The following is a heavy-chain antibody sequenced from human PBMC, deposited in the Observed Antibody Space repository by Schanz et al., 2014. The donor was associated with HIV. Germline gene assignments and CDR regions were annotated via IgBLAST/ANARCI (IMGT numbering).Heavy chain of an antibody. CDR1: GVSIRSGGYY. Sequence: QVQLQESGPGLVKPSQTLSLTCTVSGVSIRSGGYYWSWIRQHPGKGLERLGYIYYSGVTYYNPSLRSRITMSIDTSKNQFSLKLSFVTAADTGVYYCARGSGLDYWGQGTQVTVSS. J-gene: IGHJ4*02. CDR2: IYYSGVT. CDR3: ARGSGLDY. V-gene: IGHV4-31*03. D-gene: IGHD1-1*01.